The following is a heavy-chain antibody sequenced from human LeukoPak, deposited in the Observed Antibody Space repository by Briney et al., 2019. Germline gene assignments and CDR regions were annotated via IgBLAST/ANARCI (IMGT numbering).Heavy chain of an antibody. CDR3: ARYSSNLGYYFDY. CDR1: GYSISSAYY. CDR2: IYHSGST. J-gene: IGHJ4*02. D-gene: IGHD6-13*01. Sequence: PSETLSLTCSVSGYSISSAYYWGWIRQPPGKGLEWIGSIYHSGSTYYNPSLKSRVTISVDTSKNQFSLKLSSVTAADTAVYYCARYSSNLGYYFDYWGQGTLVTVSS. V-gene: IGHV4-38-2*02.